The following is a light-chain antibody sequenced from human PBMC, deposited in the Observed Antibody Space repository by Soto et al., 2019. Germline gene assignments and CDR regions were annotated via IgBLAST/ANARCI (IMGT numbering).Light chain of an antibody. CDR1: QGIDTS. CDR2: AAS. V-gene: IGKV1-9*01. CDR3: QQLHGYPIT. Sequence: TQMTQSPSSLYASVGDRITNTSRASQGIDTSLAWYQQKPGKAPKLLIYAASNFQSGVPSRFSGSGSGTHFTLTISSLQPEDFATYYCQQLHGYPITFGQGTRLEIK. J-gene: IGKJ5*01.